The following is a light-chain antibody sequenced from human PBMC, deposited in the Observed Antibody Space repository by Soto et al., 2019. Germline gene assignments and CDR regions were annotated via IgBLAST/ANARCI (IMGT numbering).Light chain of an antibody. CDR3: SSYTSISTYV. CDR1: SSDVGGYDF. CDR2: DVS. V-gene: IGLV2-14*03. J-gene: IGLJ1*01. Sequence: QSALTQPASVSGSPGQSITISCTGTSSDVGGYDFVSWYQHHPGKAPRLMIYDVSHRPSGVSDRFSASKSGNTASLTISGLLAEDEADYYCSSYTSISTYVFVTGTKLTVL.